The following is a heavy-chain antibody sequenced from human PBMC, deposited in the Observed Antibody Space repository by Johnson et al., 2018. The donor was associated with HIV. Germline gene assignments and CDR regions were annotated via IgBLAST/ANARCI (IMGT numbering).Heavy chain of an antibody. D-gene: IGHD3-10*01. V-gene: IGHV3-64*01. CDR3: ARASGEWDAFDI. J-gene: IGHJ3*02. CDR2: TDNKGRNT. CDR1: GFTFSSYS. Sequence: MLLVESGGGVVRPGGSLRLSCAASGFTFSSYSMHWVRQAPGEGLEYVSGTDNKGRNTYYANSVKGRFTIFRDNSKNTLYLQMGSLRAEDMAVYYCARASGEWDAFDIWGQGTVVTVSS.